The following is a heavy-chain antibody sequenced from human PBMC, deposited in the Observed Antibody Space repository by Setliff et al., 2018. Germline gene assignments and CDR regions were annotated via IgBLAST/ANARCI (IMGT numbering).Heavy chain of an antibody. CDR3: ARSHYYASGNSHYYYMDV. Sequence: LSLTCTVSGGSISSGNYYWIWIRQPAGKALEWLGHIFARGSMNYNPSLKGRVTMSADTSKNQLSLSLTSVSVADTAIYYCARSHYYASGNSHYYYMDVWGKGTAVTVSS. D-gene: IGHD3-10*01. CDR2: IFARGSM. V-gene: IGHV4-61*09. J-gene: IGHJ6*03. CDR1: GGSISSGNYY.